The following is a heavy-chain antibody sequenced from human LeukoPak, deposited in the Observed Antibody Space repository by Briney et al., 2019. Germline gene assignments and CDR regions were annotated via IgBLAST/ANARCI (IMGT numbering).Heavy chain of an antibody. V-gene: IGHV3-21*01. D-gene: IGHD1-26*01. J-gene: IGHJ4*02. CDR1: GFTFSSYS. CDR2: ISSSSSYK. CDR3: ARDREFDY. Sequence: PGGSLRLSCAASGFTFSSYSMNWVRQAPGKGLEWVSSISSSSSYKYYADSLKGRFTISRDNAKNSLYLQMNSLRAEDTAVYYCARDREFDYWGQGTLVTVSS.